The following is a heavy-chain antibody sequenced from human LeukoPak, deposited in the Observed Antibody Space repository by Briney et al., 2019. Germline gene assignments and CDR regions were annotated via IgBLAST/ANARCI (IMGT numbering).Heavy chain of an antibody. Sequence: PSETLSLTCTVSGESISGFYWTWIRQPPGKGLEWIGYIYYSGSTNYNPSLKSRVTISVDTSKNQFSLKLSSVTAADTAVYYCARGVVIAPQTFDYCGQGPLVTVSS. CDR3: ARGVVIAPQTFDY. J-gene: IGHJ4*02. CDR1: GESISGFY. D-gene: IGHD2-21*01. CDR2: IYYSGST. V-gene: IGHV4-59*01.